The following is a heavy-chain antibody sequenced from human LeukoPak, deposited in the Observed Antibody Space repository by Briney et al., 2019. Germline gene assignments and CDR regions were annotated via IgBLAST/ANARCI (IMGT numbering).Heavy chain of an antibody. CDR3: AKVVYYGSGGKGPFDY. CDR2: ISGSGGST. V-gene: IGHV3-23*01. Sequence: PGGSLRLSCAASGFTFSSYAMSWVRQAPGKGLEWVSAISGSGGSTYYADSVKGRFTISRDNSKNTLYLQMNSLRAEDTAVYYCAKVVYYGSGGKGPFDYWGQGTLVTVSS. D-gene: IGHD3-10*01. CDR1: GFTFSSYA. J-gene: IGHJ4*02.